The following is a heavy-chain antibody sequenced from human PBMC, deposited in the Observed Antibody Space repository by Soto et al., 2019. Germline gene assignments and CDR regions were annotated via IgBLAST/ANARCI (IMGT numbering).Heavy chain of an antibody. Sequence: QVQLVQSGAEVKKPGSSVKVSCKASGGTFSSYAISWVRQAPGQGLEWMGGIIPIFGTANYAQKFQGRVTITADESTSTAYMELSSLRSEATSVYYCARVVPAASSYYYYCMDVWGQGTTVTVSS. CDR3: ARVVPAASSYYYYCMDV. J-gene: IGHJ6*02. CDR2: IIPIFGTA. CDR1: GGTFSSYA. V-gene: IGHV1-69*01. D-gene: IGHD2-2*01.